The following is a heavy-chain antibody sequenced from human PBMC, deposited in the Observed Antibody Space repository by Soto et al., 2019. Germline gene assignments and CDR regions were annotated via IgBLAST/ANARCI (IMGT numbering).Heavy chain of an antibody. D-gene: IGHD3-10*01. Sequence: EVQLVESGGGLVKPVGSLRLSCAASGFIFYIYSMTWVRQAPGKGLEWVSSISSSSSYIYYADSVKGRFTISRDNAENSLYLQMSSLRADDTAVYYCARDRGAASDIRYYYYGIDVWGQGTTVTVSS. CDR1: GFIFYIYS. CDR2: ISSSSSYI. J-gene: IGHJ6*02. CDR3: ARDRGAASDIRYYYYGIDV. V-gene: IGHV3-21*01.